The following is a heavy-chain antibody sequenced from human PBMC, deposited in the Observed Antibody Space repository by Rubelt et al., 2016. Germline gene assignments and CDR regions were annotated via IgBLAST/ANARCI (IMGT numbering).Heavy chain of an antibody. CDR2: INPSGGST. D-gene: IGHD3-3*01. CDR3: ARSPRYDFEDNWFDP. Sequence: QVQLVQSGAEVKKPGASVKVSCKASGYTFTSYYMHWVRQAPGQGLEWMGIINPSGGSTSYEQKFQGRVTMTRDTSTSTFYMELRSLRSEDTAVYYCARSPRYDFEDNWFDPWGQGTLATVSS. J-gene: IGHJ5*02. V-gene: IGHV1-46*01. CDR1: GYTFTSYY.